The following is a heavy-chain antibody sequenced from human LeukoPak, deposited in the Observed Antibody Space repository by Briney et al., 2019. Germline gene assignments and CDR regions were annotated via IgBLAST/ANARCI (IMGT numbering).Heavy chain of an antibody. CDR2: IVGSVGDT. J-gene: IGHJ4*02. D-gene: IGHD3-3*01. CDR3: AREWNYDFWSGYSGY. V-gene: IGHV3-23*01. Sequence: PGGSLRLSCAASGFIFSNYAMSWVRQAPGKGLEWVSSIVGSVGDTYYADSVKGRFTISRDNSKNTLYLQMNSLRAEDTAVYYCAREWNYDFWSGYSGYWGQGTLVTVSS. CDR1: GFIFSNYA.